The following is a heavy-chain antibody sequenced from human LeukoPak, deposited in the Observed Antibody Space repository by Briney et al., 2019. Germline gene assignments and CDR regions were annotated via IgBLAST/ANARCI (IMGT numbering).Heavy chain of an antibody. D-gene: IGHD6-6*01. J-gene: IGHJ4*02. V-gene: IGHV3-48*01. CDR2: ISSTSSTI. Sequence: GGSLRLSCAASGFTFSSYGMHWVRQAPGKGLEWVSYISSTSSTINYGDSVKGRFTISRDNAKNSLYLQMNSLRAEDTAVYYCARGGAARPDYWGQGTLVTVSS. CDR1: GFTFSSYG. CDR3: ARGGAARPDY.